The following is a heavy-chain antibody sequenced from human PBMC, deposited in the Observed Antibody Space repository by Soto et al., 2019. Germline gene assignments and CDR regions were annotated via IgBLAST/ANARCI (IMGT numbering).Heavy chain of an antibody. CDR3: ARAQDGYCSSTSCYRAQDY. V-gene: IGHV1-18*01. D-gene: IGHD2-2*01. CDR2: ISAYNGNT. J-gene: IGHJ4*02. Sequence: ASVKVSWKACGYTFESYSISWVGEAPRQGLEWMGWISAYNGNTNYAQKLQGRVTMTTDTSTSIAYMELRSLRSDDTAVYYCARAQDGYCSSTSCYRAQDYWGQGTLVTV. CDR1: GYTFESYS.